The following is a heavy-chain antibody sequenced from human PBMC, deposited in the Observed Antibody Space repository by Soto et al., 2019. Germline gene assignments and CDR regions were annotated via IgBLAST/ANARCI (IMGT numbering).Heavy chain of an antibody. CDR1: GFTVSSNY. CDR2: IYSGGST. J-gene: IGHJ3*02. D-gene: IGHD2-2*01. V-gene: IGHV3-53*04. Sequence: GGSLRLSCAASGFTVSSNYMSWVRQAPGKGLEWVSVIYSGGSTYYADSVKGRFTISRHNSKNTLYLQMNSLRAEDTAVYYCARDHRYCSSTSCYAAGAFDIWGQGTMVTVSS. CDR3: ARDHRYCSSTSCYAAGAFDI.